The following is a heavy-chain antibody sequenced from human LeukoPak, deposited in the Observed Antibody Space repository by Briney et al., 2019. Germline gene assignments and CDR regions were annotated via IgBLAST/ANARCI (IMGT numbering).Heavy chain of an antibody. D-gene: IGHD3-3*01. V-gene: IGHV4-4*07. Sequence: SETLSLICTVSGGSISSYYWSWIRQPAGKGLEWIGRIYTSGSTNYNPSLKSRVTMSVDTSKNQFSLKLSSVTAADTAVYYCAREGTIFGVVEYFQHWGQGTLVTVSS. CDR2: IYTSGST. CDR1: GGSISSYY. J-gene: IGHJ1*01. CDR3: AREGTIFGVVEYFQH.